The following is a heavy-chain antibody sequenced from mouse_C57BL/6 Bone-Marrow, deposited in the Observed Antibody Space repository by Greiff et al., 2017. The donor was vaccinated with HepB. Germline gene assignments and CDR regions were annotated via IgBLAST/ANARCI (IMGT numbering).Heavy chain of an antibody. D-gene: IGHD1-1*01. CDR2: ISYDGSN. CDR3: ARDPDYYGLDY. CDR1: GYSITSGYY. V-gene: IGHV3-6*01. J-gene: IGHJ2*01. Sequence: ESEPGLVKPSQSLSLTCSVTGYSITSGYYWNWIRQFPGNKLEWMGYISYDGSNNYNPSLKNRISITRDTSKNQFFLKLNSVTTEDTATYYCARDPDYYGLDYWGQGTTLTVSS.